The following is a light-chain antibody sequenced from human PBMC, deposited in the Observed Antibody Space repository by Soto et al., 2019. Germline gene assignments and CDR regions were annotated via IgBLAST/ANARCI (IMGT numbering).Light chain of an antibody. CDR1: SSDVGAYNY. Sequence: QSALTQPPSASGSPGQSVTISCTGTSSDVGAYNYVSWYQQHPGKAPKLVIFEVNKRPSGVPDRFSGSKSGNTASLTVSGLQTADEADYYCNSYAASNTFVFGTGTKVTVL. CDR3: NSYAASNTFV. J-gene: IGLJ1*01. V-gene: IGLV2-8*01. CDR2: EVN.